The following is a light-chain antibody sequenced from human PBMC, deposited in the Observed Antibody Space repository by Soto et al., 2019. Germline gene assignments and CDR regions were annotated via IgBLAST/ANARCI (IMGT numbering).Light chain of an antibody. V-gene: IGKV1-39*01. CDR2: AAS. Sequence: DIQMTQSPSSLSASVGDRVTITCRASQSISSYLNWYQQKPGKAPKLLIYAASSLQSGVPSRFSGRGSGTDCTLTISSLQPEDFATYYCQQSYSTPMYTFGQGTKLEIK. J-gene: IGKJ2*01. CDR1: QSISSY. CDR3: QQSYSTPMYT.